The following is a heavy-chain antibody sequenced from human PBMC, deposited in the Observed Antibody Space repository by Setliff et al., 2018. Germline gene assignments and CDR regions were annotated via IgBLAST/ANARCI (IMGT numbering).Heavy chain of an antibody. J-gene: IGHJ3*02. CDR3: ARGDFDSYFPLNAFDI. V-gene: IGHV1-8*01. CDR2: MNPNSGNT. D-gene: IGHD2-21*01. Sequence: GASVKVSCKASGYTFTSYDINWVRQATGQGLEWMGWMNPNSGNTGYAQKFQGRVTMTRNTSISTAYMKLSSLRSEDTAVYYCARGDFDSYFPLNAFDIWGQGTMVTVSS. CDR1: GYTFTSYD.